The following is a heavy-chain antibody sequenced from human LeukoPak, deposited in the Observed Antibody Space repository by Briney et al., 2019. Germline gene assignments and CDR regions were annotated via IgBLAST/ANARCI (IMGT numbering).Heavy chain of an antibody. CDR2: IKQDGSDK. CDR3: AREGLRYSVDY. CDR1: GFTFSSYW. D-gene: IGHD3-9*01. J-gene: IGHJ4*02. Sequence: GGSLRLSCAASGFTFSSYWMTWVRQAPGKGLEWVADIKQDGSDKYYVDSVKGRFTISRDNAKNSLYLQMNSLRAEDTAVYYCAREGLRYSVDYWGQGTLVTVSS. V-gene: IGHV3-7*01.